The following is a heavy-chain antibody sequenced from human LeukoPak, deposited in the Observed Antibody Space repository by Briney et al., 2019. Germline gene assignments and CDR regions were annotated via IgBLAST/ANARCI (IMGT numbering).Heavy chain of an antibody. CDR1: GFTLSNYD. J-gene: IGHJ4*02. V-gene: IGHV3-13*01. CDR3: ARAAYDSSGYLTL. D-gene: IGHD3-22*01. CDR2: IYRAGDT. Sequence: GGSLRLSCAASGFTLSNYDMHWVRQGTGEGLEWVSMIYRAGDTYYTDSVKGRFTISRDNSKNTLYLQMNSLRAEDTAVYYCARAAYDSSGYLTLWGQGTLVTVSS.